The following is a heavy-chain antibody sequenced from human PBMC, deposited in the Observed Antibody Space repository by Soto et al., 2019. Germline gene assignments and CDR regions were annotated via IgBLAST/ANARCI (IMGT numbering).Heavy chain of an antibody. CDR3: AREYPYALHVAGYFDV. V-gene: IGHV4-38-2*02. CDR2: VYRSGAA. CDR1: GYPISTGYY. D-gene: IGHD6-19*01. J-gene: IGHJ4*02. Sequence: SETLPLTWAVSGYPISTGYYWAWGRQSPGKGLAWIGRVYRSGAAYYSRSLKSRVPISVDTSKKQFHLHLRYVTATAAAVYSCAREYPYALHVAGYFDVSGPG.